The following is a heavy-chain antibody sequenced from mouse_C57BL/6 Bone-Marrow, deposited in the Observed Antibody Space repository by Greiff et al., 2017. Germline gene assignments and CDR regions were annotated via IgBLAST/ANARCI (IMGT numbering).Heavy chain of an antibody. CDR1: GYTFTSYW. Sequence: VQLQQPGAELVKPGASVKLSCKASGYTFTSYWMQWVKQRPGQGLEWIGEIDSSDSYTNYNQKFKGKATLPVDTSSSTAYMQLSSLTSEDAAVYYCAREGITTVVAPLDFDVWGTGTTVTVAS. D-gene: IGHD1-1*01. J-gene: IGHJ1*03. CDR3: AREGITTVVAPLDFDV. CDR2: IDSSDSYT. V-gene: IGHV1-50*01.